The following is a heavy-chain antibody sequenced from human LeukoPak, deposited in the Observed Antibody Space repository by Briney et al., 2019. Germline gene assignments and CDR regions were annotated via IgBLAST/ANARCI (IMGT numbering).Heavy chain of an antibody. CDR1: GYTLTDYY. D-gene: IGHD2-2*01. CDR2: INPNSGGT. Sequence: ASVKVSCKASGYTLTDYYMHWVRQAPGQGLEWMGWINPNSGGTKFAQRFVGRVTMIRDTSINTAYMQLSSLTSDDTGVYYCARESRTDKWFDPWGQGTLVTVSS. V-gene: IGHV1-2*02. CDR3: ARESRTDKWFDP. J-gene: IGHJ5*02.